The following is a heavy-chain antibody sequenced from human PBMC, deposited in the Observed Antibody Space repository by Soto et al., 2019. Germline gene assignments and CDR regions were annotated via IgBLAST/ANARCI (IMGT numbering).Heavy chain of an antibody. D-gene: IGHD2-21*01. CDR3: AGRILWAAFEI. CDR2: IYSGGST. J-gene: IGHJ3*02. Sequence: GGSLRLSCAASGFTVSSNYMSWVRQAPGKGLEWVSVIYSGGSTYYADSVKGRFTISRDNSKNTLYLQMNSLRAEDTAVYYCAGRILWAAFEIWGQGTMVTVSS. CDR1: GFTVSSNY. V-gene: IGHV3-53*01.